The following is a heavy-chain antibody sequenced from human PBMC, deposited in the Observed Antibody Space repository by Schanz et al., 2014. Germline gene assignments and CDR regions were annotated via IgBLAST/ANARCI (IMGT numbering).Heavy chain of an antibody. CDR3: ARRIAARSGVGYDYHYGMDV. J-gene: IGHJ6*02. V-gene: IGHV4-59*01. CDR2: ISYSGST. D-gene: IGHD6-6*01. CDR1: GSINSYY. Sequence: QVQLQESGPGLVKPSETLSLNCRISGSINSYYWSWIRQPPGKGLEWIGYISYSGSTNYNPSLRSRVTISLARSRNQFSLNLRTVTAADTAIYYCARRIAARSGVGYDYHYGMDVWGQGTTVIVSS.